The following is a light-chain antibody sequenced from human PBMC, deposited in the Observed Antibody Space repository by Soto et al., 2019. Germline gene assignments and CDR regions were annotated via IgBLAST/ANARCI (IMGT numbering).Light chain of an antibody. Sequence: EVLMTQSPAYLSVSPGDTATLSCRASQSLSSNLGWYQQKPGQAPRLLIFGASTRATGIPARFSGSGSGTEFSLTISSLQTKNFAVYFCQRYKDWPLTFGQRTKV. J-gene: IGKJ1*01. CDR2: GAS. V-gene: IGKV3-15*01. CDR1: QSLSSN. CDR3: QRYKDWPLT.